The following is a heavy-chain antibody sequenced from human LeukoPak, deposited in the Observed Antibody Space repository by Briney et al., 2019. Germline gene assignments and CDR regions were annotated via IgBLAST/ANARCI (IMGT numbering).Heavy chain of an antibody. Sequence: SETLSLTCAVYGGSFGGYNWNWIRQPPGKGLEWIGEVNRLGGTNYNPSLSSRVTISVDTSKNQFSLKLTSVTAADTAVYYCARRQATAGRWDWAQGTLVTVSS. CDR3: ARRQATAGRWD. CDR1: GGSFGGYN. V-gene: IGHV4-34*01. J-gene: IGHJ4*02. D-gene: IGHD6-25*01. CDR2: VNRLGGT.